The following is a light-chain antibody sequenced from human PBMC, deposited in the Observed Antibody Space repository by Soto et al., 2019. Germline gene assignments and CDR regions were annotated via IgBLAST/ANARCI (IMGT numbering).Light chain of an antibody. CDR1: QSISSY. Sequence: DIQMTQSPSSLSASVGDRVTITCRASQSISSYLNWYQQKPGKAPKLLIYAASILQSGVPSRFSSSGYRTDFTLTISSLQPEDFETYYCQPRYSTPPYTFGQGTKLEIK. V-gene: IGKV1-39*01. CDR3: QPRYSTPPYT. J-gene: IGKJ2*01. CDR2: AAS.